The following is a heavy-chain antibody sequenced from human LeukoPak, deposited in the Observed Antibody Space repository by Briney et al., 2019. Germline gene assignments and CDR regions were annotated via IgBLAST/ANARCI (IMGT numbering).Heavy chain of an antibody. Sequence: GGSLRLSCAASGFTFSSYWMSWVRQTPQKGLEWVANIKEDGSEKYYVDSVKGRFTISRENTKNSLYLQMNSLRADDTTVYYCARDHLGYSFDYWGQGTLVTVSS. J-gene: IGHJ4*02. CDR2: IKEDGSEK. CDR3: ARDHLGYSFDY. CDR1: GFTFSSYW. V-gene: IGHV3-7*04.